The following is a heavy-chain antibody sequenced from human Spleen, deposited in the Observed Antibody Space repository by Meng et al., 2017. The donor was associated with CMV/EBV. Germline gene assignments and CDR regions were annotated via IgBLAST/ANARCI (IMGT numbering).Heavy chain of an antibody. V-gene: IGHV4-34*01. CDR2: INHSGST. J-gene: IGHJ6*02. CDR3: ARRAIMITFGGVIANGMDV. CDR1: GGSFSGYY. Sequence: GSLRLSCAVYGGSFSGYYWSWIRQPPGKGLEWIGEINHSGSTNYNPSLKSRVTISVDTSKNQFSLKLSSVTAADTAVYYCARRAIMITFGGVIANGMDVWGQGTTVTVSS. D-gene: IGHD3-16*02.